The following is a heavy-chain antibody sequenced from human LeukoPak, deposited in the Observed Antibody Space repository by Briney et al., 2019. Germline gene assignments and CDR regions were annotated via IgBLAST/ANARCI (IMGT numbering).Heavy chain of an antibody. CDR3: ARDMSGSFPNWFDP. Sequence: GGSLRLSCAASGFTVTTYAMSWVRQAPGKGLEWVSSIGGTVGKAYYADFAKGRFTLSKDISRNTVYLEMNSLRVEDTALYFCARDMSGSFPNWFDPWGQGTLVTVSS. D-gene: IGHD1-26*01. CDR1: GFTVTTYA. J-gene: IGHJ5*02. CDR2: IGGTVGKA. V-gene: IGHV3-23*01.